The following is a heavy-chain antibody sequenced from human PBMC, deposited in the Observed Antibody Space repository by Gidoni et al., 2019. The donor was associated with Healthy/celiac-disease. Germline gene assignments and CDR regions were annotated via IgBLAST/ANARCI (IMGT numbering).Heavy chain of an antibody. J-gene: IGHJ6*02. Sequence: EVQLVESGGGLVQPGRYLSLSCAASGFTFADYAMHWVRQAPGKGLEWVSGSSWNSGSIGYAASVKGRFTISRDNAKNSLYLQMNSLRAEDTALYYCAKDQGNTMVRGVTYYYYYGMDVWGQGTTVTVSS. CDR2: SSWNSGSI. CDR3: AKDQGNTMVRGVTYYYYYGMDV. D-gene: IGHD3-10*01. V-gene: IGHV3-9*01. CDR1: GFTFADYA.